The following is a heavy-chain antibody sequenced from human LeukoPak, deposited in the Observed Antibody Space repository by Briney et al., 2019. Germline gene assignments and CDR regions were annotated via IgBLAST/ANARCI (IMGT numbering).Heavy chain of an antibody. D-gene: IGHD3-10*01. CDR1: GFTFSSYW. CDR3: ARDQRITMVRGVTPHMDV. CDR2: IKQDGSEK. J-gene: IGHJ6*03. Sequence: PGGSLRLSCAASGFTFSSYWMSWVRQAPGKGLEWVANIKQDGSEKYYVDSVKGRFTISRDNAKDSLYLQMNRLRAEDTAVYYCARDQRITMVRGVTPHMDVWGKGTTVTISS. V-gene: IGHV3-7*01.